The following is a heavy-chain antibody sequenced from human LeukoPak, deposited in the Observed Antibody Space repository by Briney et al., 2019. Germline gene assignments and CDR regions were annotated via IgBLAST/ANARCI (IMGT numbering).Heavy chain of an antibody. D-gene: IGHD5-12*01. Sequence: GGSLRLSCAASGFTFNSYGMHWIRQAPGKGLEWVAEIWYDGSNKYYADSVKGRFTISRDTSKNTVSLQMTGLRADDTAVYYCARAFSGFSSRGFDYWGQGTLVSVSS. CDR2: IWYDGSNK. CDR3: ARAFSGFSSRGFDY. V-gene: IGHV3-33*01. CDR1: GFTFNSYG. J-gene: IGHJ4*02.